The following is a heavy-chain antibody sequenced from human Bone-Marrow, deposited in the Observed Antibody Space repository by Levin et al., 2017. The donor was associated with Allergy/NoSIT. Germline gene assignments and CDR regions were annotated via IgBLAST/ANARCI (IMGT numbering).Heavy chain of an antibody. V-gene: IGHV3-53*01. CDR1: GFTVSNNY. J-gene: IGHJ4*02. D-gene: IGHD6-13*01. CDR2: IYSGGNT. Sequence: ETLSLTCAASGFTVSNNYMKWVRQAPGKGLEWVSLIYSGGNTYYADSVKGRFTISRDNSKNTLYLQMNSLRAEDTAVYYCAARTPGIGHSWGQGTLVTVSS. CDR3: AARTPGIGHS.